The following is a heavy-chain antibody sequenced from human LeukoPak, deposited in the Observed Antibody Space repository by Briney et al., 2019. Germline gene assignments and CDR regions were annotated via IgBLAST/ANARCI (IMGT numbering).Heavy chain of an antibody. CDR2: ISGSGGST. CDR3: AKDGYSSSRSDY. CDR1: GFTFSSYA. D-gene: IGHD6-13*01. V-gene: IGHV3-23*01. J-gene: IGHJ4*02. Sequence: GGSLRLSCAASGFTFSSYAMSWVRQAPGKGLEWVSAISGSGGSTYYADSVKGRFTISRANSKNTLYLQMNSLRSEDTAVYYSAKDGYSSSRSDYWGQGTLVTVSS.